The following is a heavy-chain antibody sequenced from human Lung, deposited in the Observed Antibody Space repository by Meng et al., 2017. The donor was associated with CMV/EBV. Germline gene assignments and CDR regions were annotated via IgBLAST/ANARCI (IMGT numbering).Heavy chain of an antibody. CDR3: ARERGGHGRRGESGRTVFFYYYGMDV. CDR2: INWNGGAT. CDR1: GFRFDDYG. D-gene: IGHD3-16*01. J-gene: IGHJ6*02. V-gene: IGHV3-20*04. Sequence: GESXKISCAASGFRFDDYGMSWVRQSPGKGLEWVSRINWNGGATTYTDSVKGRFIISRDNTKNSLYLQMDNVRAEDTALFYCARERGGHGRRGESGRTVFFYYYGMDVWXQGTXVTVSS.